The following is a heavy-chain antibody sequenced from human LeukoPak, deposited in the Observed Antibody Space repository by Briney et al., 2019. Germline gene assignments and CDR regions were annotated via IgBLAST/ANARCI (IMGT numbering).Heavy chain of an antibody. Sequence: GGSLRLSCAASGFTFSGYAMGWVRQAPGKGLEWVSTISSSGGRTYYADPVKGRFTIFRDSSKNTLYMQMNSLRAEDTAVYYCGKEGGLYDSGGYFDYWGQGTLVTVSS. D-gene: IGHD3-3*01. V-gene: IGHV3-23*01. CDR3: GKEGGLYDSGGYFDY. J-gene: IGHJ4*02. CDR2: ISSSGGRT. CDR1: GFTFSGYA.